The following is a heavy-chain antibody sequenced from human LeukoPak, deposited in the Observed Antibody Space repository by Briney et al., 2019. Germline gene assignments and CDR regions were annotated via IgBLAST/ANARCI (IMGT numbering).Heavy chain of an antibody. V-gene: IGHV4-34*01. J-gene: IGHJ4*02. CDR2: INHSGST. Sequence: SETLSLTCAVYGGSFSGYYWSWIRQPPGKGLEWIGEINHSGSTNYNPSLKSRVTISVDTSKNQFSLKLSSVTAADTAVYYCARGRKDYYGSESYYSSDYWGQGTLVTVSS. CDR3: ARGRKDYYGSESYYSSDY. D-gene: IGHD3-10*01. CDR1: GGSFSGYY.